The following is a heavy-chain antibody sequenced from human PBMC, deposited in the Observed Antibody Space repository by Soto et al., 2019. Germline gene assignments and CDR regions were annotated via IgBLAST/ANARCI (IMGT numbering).Heavy chain of an antibody. Sequence: XGPTLVNPTQTLTLTCTFSGFSLSTSGMCVSWIRQPPGKALEWLALIDWDDDKYYSTSLKTRLTISKDTSKNQVVLTMTNMDPVDTATYYCARISRDSSGYYRGFDYWGQGTLVTVSS. V-gene: IGHV2-70*01. J-gene: IGHJ4*02. CDR2: IDWDDDK. CDR1: GFSLSTSGMC. CDR3: ARISRDSSGYYRGFDY. D-gene: IGHD3-22*01.